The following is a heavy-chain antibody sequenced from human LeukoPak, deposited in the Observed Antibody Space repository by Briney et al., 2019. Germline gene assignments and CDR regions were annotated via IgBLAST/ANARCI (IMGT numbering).Heavy chain of an antibody. V-gene: IGHV3-9*01. CDR2: ISWNSGSI. CDR3: AKERTAGWNYYYYGMDV. D-gene: IGHD6-19*01. CDR1: GFTFDDYA. Sequence: GRSLRLSCAASGFTFDDYAMHWVRQAPGKGLEWVSGISWNSGSIGYADSVKGRFTISRDNAKNSLYLQMNSLRAEDTALYYCAKERTAGWNYYYYGMDVWGQGTTATVSS. J-gene: IGHJ6*02.